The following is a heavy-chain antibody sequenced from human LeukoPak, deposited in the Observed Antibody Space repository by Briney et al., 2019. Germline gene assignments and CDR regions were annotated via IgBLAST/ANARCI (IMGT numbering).Heavy chain of an antibody. CDR3: ARDRVTYDYVWGSYRFGYFDY. CDR1: GCTFTSYG. CDR2: ISAYNGNT. V-gene: IGHV1-18*01. D-gene: IGHD3-16*02. J-gene: IGHJ4*02. Sequence: ASVKVSCKASGCTFTSYGISWVRQAPGQGLEWMGWISAYNGNTNYAQKLQGRVTMTIDTSTSTAYMELRSLRSDDTAVYYCARDRVTYDYVWGSYRFGYFDYWGQGTLVTVSS.